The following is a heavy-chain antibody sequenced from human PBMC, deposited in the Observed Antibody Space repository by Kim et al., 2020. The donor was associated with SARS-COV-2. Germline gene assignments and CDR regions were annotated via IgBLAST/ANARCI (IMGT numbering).Heavy chain of an antibody. J-gene: IGHJ4*02. CDR1: GLNFGDYA. V-gene: IGHV3-49*03. CDR3: TSGPYYYDSAAYYHDY. Sequence: GGSLRLSCTTSGLNFGDYAMSWFRQAPGKGLEWVAFIRSKRYGETTEYAASVKGRFTISSDDSTRIAYLQMNGLKTEDTAVYYCTSGPYYYDSAAYYHDYWGQGTLGTVSS. D-gene: IGHD3-22*01. CDR2: IRSKRYGETT.